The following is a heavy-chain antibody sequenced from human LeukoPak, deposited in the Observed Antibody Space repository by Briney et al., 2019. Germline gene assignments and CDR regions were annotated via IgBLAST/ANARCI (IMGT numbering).Heavy chain of an antibody. D-gene: IGHD3-9*01. Sequence: GGSLRLSCAASGFTFSSYAMSWVRQAPGKGLEWVSAISGSGGSTYYADSVKGRFTISRDNSKNTLYLQMNSLRAEATAVYYCAKGVLRYFDWLPGDYWGQGTLVTVSS. J-gene: IGHJ4*02. CDR2: ISGSGGST. V-gene: IGHV3-23*01. CDR1: GFTFSSYA. CDR3: AKGVLRYFDWLPGDY.